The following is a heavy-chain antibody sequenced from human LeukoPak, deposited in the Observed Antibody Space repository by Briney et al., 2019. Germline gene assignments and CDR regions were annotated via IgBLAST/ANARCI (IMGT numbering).Heavy chain of an antibody. CDR2: ISAYNGNT. CDR3: ASFDRNRGSFDI. Sequence: ASVKVSCKASGYTFTSYGISWARQAPGQGLEWMGWISAYNGNTNYAQKLQGRVTMTTDTSTSTAYMELRSLRSDDTAVYYCASFDRNRGSFDIWGQGTMVTVSS. V-gene: IGHV1-18*01. CDR1: GYTFTSYG. D-gene: IGHD1-14*01. J-gene: IGHJ3*02.